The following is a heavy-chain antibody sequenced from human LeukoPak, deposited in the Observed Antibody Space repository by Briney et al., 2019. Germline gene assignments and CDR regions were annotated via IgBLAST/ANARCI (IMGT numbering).Heavy chain of an antibody. CDR2: IYTSGST. CDR1: GGSISSYY. D-gene: IGHD4-17*01. V-gene: IGHV4-4*09. Sequence: PSETLSLTCTVSGGSISSYYWSWLRQPPGKGLEWIGYIYTSGSTNYNPSLKSRVTISVDTSKNQFSLKLSSVTAADTAVYYCARTGVTTDYYYYYYMDVWGKGTTVTVSS. J-gene: IGHJ6*03. CDR3: ARTGVTTDYYYYYYMDV.